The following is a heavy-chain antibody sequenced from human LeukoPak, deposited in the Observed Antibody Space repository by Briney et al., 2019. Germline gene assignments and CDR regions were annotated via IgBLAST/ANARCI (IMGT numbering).Heavy chain of an antibody. CDR1: GYTFTSYG. D-gene: IGHD1-26*01. CDR2: ISVHNGNT. J-gene: IGHJ4*02. V-gene: IGHV1-18*01. CDR3: ARDYWVGATSTYYDY. Sequence: GASVKVSCKTSGYTFTSYGISWVRQAPGQGLEWMGWISVHNGNTNYAQKLQGRVTMTTDTSTSTAYMELRSLRSDDTAVYYCARDYWVGATSTYYDYWGQGTLVTVSS.